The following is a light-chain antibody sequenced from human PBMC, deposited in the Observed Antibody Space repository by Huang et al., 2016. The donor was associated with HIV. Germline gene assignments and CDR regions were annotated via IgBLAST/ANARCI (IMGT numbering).Light chain of an antibody. V-gene: IGKV3-15*01. CDR1: QIVSSH. Sequence: ETVMTQSPVTLSVSPGDRASLSCRSSQIVSSHLAWYQQKPGQAPRLLIYAASTRATGGPARVSGSGAGTEFTLTISTLQSEDSAVYYCQQYNDFRSTFGPGTRVEIK. CDR3: QQYNDFRST. J-gene: IGKJ3*01. CDR2: AAS.